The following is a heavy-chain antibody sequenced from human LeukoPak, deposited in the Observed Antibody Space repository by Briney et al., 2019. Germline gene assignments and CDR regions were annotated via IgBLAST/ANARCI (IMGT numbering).Heavy chain of an antibody. J-gene: IGHJ4*02. Sequence: SQTLSLTCTVSGGSISSGSYYWSWIRQPAGKGLEWIGRIYTSGSTNYNPSLKSRVTISVDTSKNQFSLKLSSVTAADTAVYYCASGRLYYYGSGSYTVFDYWGQGTLVTVSS. CDR1: GGSISSGSYY. D-gene: IGHD3-10*01. V-gene: IGHV4-61*02. CDR2: IYTSGST. CDR3: ASGRLYYYGSGSYTVFDY.